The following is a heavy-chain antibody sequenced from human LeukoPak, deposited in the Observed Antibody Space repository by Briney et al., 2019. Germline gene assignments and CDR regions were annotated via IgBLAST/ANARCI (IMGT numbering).Heavy chain of an antibody. CDR3: ARAGYSMDTEYFQH. Sequence: GGSLRLSCAASGFTVSSTYMSWVRQAPGKGLEWVSIIYSSGSTYYADSVKGRFSISRDNSKNTLYLQMNSLRAEDTAVYYCARAGYSMDTEYFQHWGQGTLVTVSS. V-gene: IGHV3-66*01. CDR1: GFTVSSTY. CDR2: IYSSGST. D-gene: IGHD5-18*01. J-gene: IGHJ1*01.